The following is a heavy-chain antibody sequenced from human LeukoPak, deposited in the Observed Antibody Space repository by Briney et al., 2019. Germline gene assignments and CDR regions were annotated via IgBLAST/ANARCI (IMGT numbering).Heavy chain of an antibody. Sequence: SETLSLTCIVSGYSISSGYYWGWIRQPPGKGLEWIGYIYYSGSTNYNPSLKSRVTISVDTSKNQFSLKLSSVTAADTAVYYCAREGGTAPGAFDIWGQGTMVTVSS. V-gene: IGHV4-61*01. CDR1: GYSISSGYY. J-gene: IGHJ3*02. CDR3: AREGGTAPGAFDI. D-gene: IGHD1/OR15-1a*01. CDR2: IYYSGST.